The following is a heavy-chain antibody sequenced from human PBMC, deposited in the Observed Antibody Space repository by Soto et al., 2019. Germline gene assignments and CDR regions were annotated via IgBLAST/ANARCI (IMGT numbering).Heavy chain of an antibody. J-gene: IGHJ4*02. D-gene: IGHD5-12*01. Sequence: QLQLQESGSGLVKPSQTLSLTCAVSGDSISSGGYSWTWIRQPPGKGLEWIGHIYQSGSTLYNPSLESRVAISVDKSKNLFSLDLSSVTAADTAVYYCARDPRDGYDFEYWGQGILVTVSS. CDR1: GDSISSGGYS. CDR3: ARDPRDGYDFEY. CDR2: IYQSGST. V-gene: IGHV4-30-2*01.